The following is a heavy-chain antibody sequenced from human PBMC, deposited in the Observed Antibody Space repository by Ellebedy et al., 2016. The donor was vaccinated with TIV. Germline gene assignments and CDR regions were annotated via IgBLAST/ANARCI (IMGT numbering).Heavy chain of an antibody. Sequence: SETLSLTCAVSGGSLSDNYWTWIRQPPGKGLEWIGYLYYTGSTNYNPSFKSRVTISVNTPRNQFSLKLSSVTAADTAVYYCVSSASMDAFDLWGQGTKVTVSS. CDR1: GGSLSDNY. D-gene: IGHD3-16*01. J-gene: IGHJ3*01. CDR2: LYYTGST. V-gene: IGHV4-59*01. CDR3: VSSASMDAFDL.